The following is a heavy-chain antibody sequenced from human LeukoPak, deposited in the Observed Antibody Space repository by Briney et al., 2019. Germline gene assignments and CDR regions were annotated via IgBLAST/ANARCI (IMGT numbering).Heavy chain of an antibody. D-gene: IGHD6-19*01. CDR2: INPNSGDT. CDR1: GYTFTGYY. J-gene: IGHJ4*02. CDR3: ARRAVAGTGLDY. Sequence: ASVKVSCKASGYTFTGYYMHWVRQAPGQGLEWMGWINPNSGDTNYAQKFQGRVTMTRDTSISTAYMELSRLRSDDTAVYYCARRAVAGTGLDYWGQGTLVTVSS. V-gene: IGHV1-2*02.